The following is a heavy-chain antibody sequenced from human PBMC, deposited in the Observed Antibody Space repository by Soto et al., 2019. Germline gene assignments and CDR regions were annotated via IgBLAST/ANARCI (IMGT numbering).Heavy chain of an antibody. CDR3: ATKGSSVGIDS. CDR1: GDTFDIYT. V-gene: IGHV1-69*01. Sequence: QVQLVQSGTEMRKPGSSVKVSCKASGDTFDIYTFNWVRQAPGQGLERMGGIFAVFGSPHYAEKFQDRLTLTADESTTTAYMELRNMRSEGAAVYYCATKGSSVGIDSWGQGILVTVSS. CDR2: IFAVFGSP. J-gene: IGHJ4*02. D-gene: IGHD1-26*01.